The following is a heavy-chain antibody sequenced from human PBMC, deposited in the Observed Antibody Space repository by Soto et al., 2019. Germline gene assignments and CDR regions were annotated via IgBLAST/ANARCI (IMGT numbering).Heavy chain of an antibody. D-gene: IGHD4-4*01. V-gene: IGHV3-23*01. CDR1: GFTFSNSG. Sequence: PGGSLRLSCAASGFTFSNSGMRWVRQAPGQGLEWVSSIGPSGNTYYSDAVKGRFTISRDISKNTLFLQMDSLRAEDTATYYCAKLLHNSYYNVMDVWGQGTTVTVYS. J-gene: IGHJ6*02. CDR2: IGPSGNT. CDR3: AKLLHNSYYNVMDV.